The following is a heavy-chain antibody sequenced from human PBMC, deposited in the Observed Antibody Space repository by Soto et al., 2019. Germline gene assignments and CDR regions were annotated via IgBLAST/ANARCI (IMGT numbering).Heavy chain of an antibody. J-gene: IGHJ4*02. CDR2: IIANGGT. Sequence: GSLLLSCSASGFTFNHYAMSWVRQAPGKGLEWVSIIIANGGTFYADSVKGRFTISRDNSKNTVYLQMSRLRVEDTAIYYCAKDYTVAADPSSVILFDYWGQGALVTVYS. CDR3: AKDYTVAADPSSVILFDY. CDR1: GFTFNHYA. V-gene: IGHV3-23*01. D-gene: IGHD2-15*01.